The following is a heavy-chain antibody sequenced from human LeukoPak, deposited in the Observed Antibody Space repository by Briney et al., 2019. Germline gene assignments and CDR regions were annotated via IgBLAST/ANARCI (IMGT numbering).Heavy chain of an antibody. V-gene: IGHV6-1*01. J-gene: IGHJ4*02. CDR3: ARGTGDSCKD. Sequence: SQTLSLTCAISGDSVSSNSASWNWIRLSPSRGLEWLGRTYYRSKWRNDYAVSVKSRITISPDTSKNQFSPQLNSVTPEDTAVYYCARGTGDSCKDWGLGTLVTVSS. CDR1: GDSVSSNSAS. CDR2: TYYRSKWRN. D-gene: IGHD3-22*01.